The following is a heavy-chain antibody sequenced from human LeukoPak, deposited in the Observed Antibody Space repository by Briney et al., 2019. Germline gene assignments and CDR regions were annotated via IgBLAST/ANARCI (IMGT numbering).Heavy chain of an antibody. CDR1: GFTFSSYG. CDR2: ISYDGSNK. J-gene: IGHJ4*02. V-gene: IGHV3-30*18. CDR3: ANIVLIRPFDY. D-gene: IGHD2-8*01. Sequence: PGGSLRLSCAASGFTFSSYGMHWVRQAPGKGLEWVAVISYDGSNKYYADSVKGRFTISRDNSKNTLYLQMNSLRAEDTAVYYCANIVLIRPFDYWGQGTLVTVSS.